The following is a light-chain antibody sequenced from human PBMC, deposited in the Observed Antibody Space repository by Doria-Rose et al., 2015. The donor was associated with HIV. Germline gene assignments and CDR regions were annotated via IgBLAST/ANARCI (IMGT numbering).Light chain of an antibody. CDR1: PSVLSSSNTKKY. V-gene: IGKV4-1*01. J-gene: IGKJ1*01. CDR2: WAS. Sequence: KSIPSVLSSSNTKKYVDWYPQKTGQPPKLLIYWASTRESGVPDRFSGSGSGTDFTLTISSLQAEDVAVYYCQQYYSIPRTFGQGAKVEIK. CDR3: QQYYSIPRT.